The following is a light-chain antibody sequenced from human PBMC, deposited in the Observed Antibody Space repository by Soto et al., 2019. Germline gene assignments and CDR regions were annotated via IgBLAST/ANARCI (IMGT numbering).Light chain of an antibody. CDR3: ASYTSSSTYL. CDR1: SDDVGGYDF. J-gene: IGLJ3*02. CDR2: DFI. Sequence: QSALTQPASMSGSPGQSIIISCTGTSDDVGGYDFVSWYQQHPGKVPRLIIYDFIKRPSGVSHRFSGSKSGNTASLTISGLQIEDEADYYCASYTSSSTYLFGGGTKLTVL. V-gene: IGLV2-14*03.